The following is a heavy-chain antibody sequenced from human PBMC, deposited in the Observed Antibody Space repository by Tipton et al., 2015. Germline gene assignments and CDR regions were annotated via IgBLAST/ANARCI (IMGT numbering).Heavy chain of an antibody. J-gene: IGHJ4*02. Sequence: QSEAEVKEPGSSVKVSCKAGGTFSSYAISWVRQAPGQGLEWMGGIIPFFGTTNYAQKFQGRVTITADESTRTAYMELKSLRSDDTAVYYCARGYCATTTCYAAIEHDGWGQGTLVTVSS. CDR3: ARGYCATTTCYAAIEHDG. CDR2: IIPFFGTT. CDR1: GTFSSYA. D-gene: IGHD2-2*01. V-gene: IGHV1-69*01.